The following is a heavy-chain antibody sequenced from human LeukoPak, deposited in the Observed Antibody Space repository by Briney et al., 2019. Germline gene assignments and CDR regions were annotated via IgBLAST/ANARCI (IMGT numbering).Heavy chain of an antibody. Sequence: GESLKISCKGSGYSFTSYWIGWVRQLPGKGLEWMGIIYPGDSDTRYSPSFQGQVTISADKSISTAYLQWSSLKASDTAMYYCARYPSGRPNEIDSSSWSDYWGQGTLVTVSS. CDR3: ARYPSGRPNEIDSSSWSDY. CDR2: IYPGDSDT. CDR1: GYSFTSYW. D-gene: IGHD6-13*01. J-gene: IGHJ4*02. V-gene: IGHV5-51*01.